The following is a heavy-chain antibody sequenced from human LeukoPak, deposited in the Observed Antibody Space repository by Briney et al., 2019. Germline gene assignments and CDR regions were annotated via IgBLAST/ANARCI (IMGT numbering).Heavy chain of an antibody. CDR2: INHSGST. D-gene: IGHD6-13*01. CDR1: GGSFSGYY. CDR3: ARGRGIAAAGSFDY. V-gene: IGHV4-34*01. Sequence: SETLSLTCAVYGGSFSGYYWSWIRQPPGKGLEWIGEINHSGSTNYKPSLKSRVTISVDTSKNQFSLKLSSVTAADTAVYYCARGRGIAAAGSFDYWGQGTLVTVSS. J-gene: IGHJ4*02.